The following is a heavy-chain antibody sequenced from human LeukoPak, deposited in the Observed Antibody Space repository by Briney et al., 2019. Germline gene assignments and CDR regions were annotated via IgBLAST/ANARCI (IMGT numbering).Heavy chain of an antibody. V-gene: IGHV5-51*01. D-gene: IGHD6-19*01. Sequence: GESLKISCQGSGYTFTSYWIAWVRQMPGKGLEWMGAIYPGDSDTRYSPSFQGQVTISADKSITTAYVQWNSLKASDTAMYYCARHRGGNGWVLDYWGQGTLVTVSS. CDR2: IYPGDSDT. CDR1: GYTFTSYW. CDR3: ARHRGGNGWVLDY. J-gene: IGHJ4*02.